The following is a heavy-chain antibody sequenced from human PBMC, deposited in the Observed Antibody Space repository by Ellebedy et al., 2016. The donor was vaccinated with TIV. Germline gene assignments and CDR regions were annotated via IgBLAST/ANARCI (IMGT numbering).Heavy chain of an antibody. V-gene: IGHV3-66*01. Sequence: GESLKISCAASGFSLNVNYMSWVRQAPGKGLEWVSIIYSGVSGGSTYYADSVKGRFTISRDNAKNSLYLQMNSLRAEDTAVYHCARGMRVMSYYYGMDVWGQGTTVTVPS. D-gene: IGHD3-16*01. J-gene: IGHJ6*02. CDR3: ARGMRVMSYYYGMDV. CDR1: GFSLNVNY. CDR2: IYSGVSGGST.